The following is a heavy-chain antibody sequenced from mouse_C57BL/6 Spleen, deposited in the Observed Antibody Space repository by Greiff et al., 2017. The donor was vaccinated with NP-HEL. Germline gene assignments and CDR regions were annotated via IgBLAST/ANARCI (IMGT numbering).Heavy chain of an antibody. CDR2: IDPSDSYT. V-gene: IGHV1-69*01. J-gene: IGHJ2*01. CDR1: GYTFTSYW. CDR3: ERKGHYDEDY. Sequence: QVQLQQSGAELVMPGASVKLSCKASGYTFTSYWMHWVKQRPGQGLEWIGEIDPSDSYTNYNQKFKGKSTLTVDKSSSTAYMQLSSLTSEDSAVYYCERKGHYDEDYWGQGTTVTVSS. D-gene: IGHD2-4*01.